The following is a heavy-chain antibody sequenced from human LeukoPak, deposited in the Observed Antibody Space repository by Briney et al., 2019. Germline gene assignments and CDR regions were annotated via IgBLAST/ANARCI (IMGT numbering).Heavy chain of an antibody. V-gene: IGHV4-4*07. Sequence: TPSQTLSLTCNISGGSISTYYWSWIRQPAGKGLEWIGRIHASGSSTYNPSLKGRVTMSVDTSNNHFSLNLSSVTAADTALYYCAREGWEVFFAYWGQGTLVTVSS. J-gene: IGHJ4*02. CDR3: AREGWEVFFAY. CDR1: GGSISTYY. CDR2: IHASGSS. D-gene: IGHD1-26*01.